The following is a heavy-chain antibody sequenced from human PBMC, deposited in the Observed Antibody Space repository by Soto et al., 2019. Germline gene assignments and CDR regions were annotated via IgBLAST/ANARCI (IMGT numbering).Heavy chain of an antibody. CDR3: ARVLDTAVTTLGWFDP. D-gene: IGHD4-17*01. Sequence: QVQLVQSGAEVKKPGSSVKVSCKASGCTFSSYAISWVRQAPGQGLEWMGGRIPIFGTANYAQKFQGRVTITADESTSTAYMELSSLRSEDTDVYYCARVLDTAVTTLGWFDPWGQGTLVTVSS. J-gene: IGHJ5*02. CDR2: RIPIFGTA. V-gene: IGHV1-69*13. CDR1: GCTFSSYA.